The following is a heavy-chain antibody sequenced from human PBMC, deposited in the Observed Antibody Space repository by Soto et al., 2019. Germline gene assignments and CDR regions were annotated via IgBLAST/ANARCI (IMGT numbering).Heavy chain of an antibody. D-gene: IGHD3-3*01. CDR1: GYTFTSYG. J-gene: IGHJ4*02. Sequence: QVQLVQSGAEVKKPGASVKVSCKASGYTFTSYGVSWVRQAPGQGLEWMGWISAYNGNTNYAQKLQGRVTMTTDTSTRTAYMELRSLRSDDTAVYYCAREGSPPTIFGVVSYAYWGQGTLVTVCS. CDR3: AREGSPPTIFGVVSYAY. CDR2: ISAYNGNT. V-gene: IGHV1-18*01.